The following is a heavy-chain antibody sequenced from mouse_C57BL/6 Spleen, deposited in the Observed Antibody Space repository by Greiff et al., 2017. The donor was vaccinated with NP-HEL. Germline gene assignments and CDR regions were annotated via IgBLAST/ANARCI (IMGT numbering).Heavy chain of an antibody. CDR3: AREITTVVEDYFDY. CDR1: GFTFSSYA. J-gene: IGHJ2*01. CDR2: ISDGGSYT. D-gene: IGHD1-1*01. Sequence: DVHLVESWGGLVKPGGSLKLSCAASGFTFSSYAMSWVRQTPEKRLEWVATISDGGSYTYYPDNVKGRFTISRDNAKNNLYLQMSHLKSEDTAMYYCAREITTVVEDYFDYWGQGTTLTVSS. V-gene: IGHV5-4*01.